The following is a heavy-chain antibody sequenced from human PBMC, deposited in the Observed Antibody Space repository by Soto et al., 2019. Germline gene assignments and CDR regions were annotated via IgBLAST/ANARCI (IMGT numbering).Heavy chain of an antibody. Sequence: QVQLVESGGGVVQPGRSLRLSCAASGFTFSSYAMHWVRQAPGKGLEWVAVISYDGSNKYYADSVKGRFTICRDNSKNTLYLHMISLRAEDTAVYYCEIVHKYNYNQSGAWGQGTLVTVSS. V-gene: IGHV3-30-3*01. CDR2: ISYDGSNK. CDR3: EIVHKYNYNQSGA. D-gene: IGHD1-20*01. J-gene: IGHJ5*02. CDR1: GFTFSSYA.